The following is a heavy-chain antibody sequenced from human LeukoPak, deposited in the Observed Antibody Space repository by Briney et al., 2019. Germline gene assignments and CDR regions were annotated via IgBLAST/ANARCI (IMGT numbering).Heavy chain of an antibody. CDR2: IYTSGTT. D-gene: IGHD3-3*01. CDR1: GGSISSYY. J-gene: IGHJ6*03. Sequence: SETLSLTCTVSGGSISSYYWSWIRQPAGKGLEWIGRIYTSGTTNYNPSLKSRVTMSVDTSKKQFSLKLSSVTAADTAVYYCARAGDFWSGYPSRNYMDVWGKGTTVTVSS. CDR3: ARAGDFWSGYPSRNYMDV. V-gene: IGHV4-4*07.